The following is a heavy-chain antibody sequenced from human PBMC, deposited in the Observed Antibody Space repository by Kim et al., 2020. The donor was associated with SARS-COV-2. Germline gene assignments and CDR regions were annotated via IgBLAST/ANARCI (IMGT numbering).Heavy chain of an antibody. V-gene: IGHV1-2*02. D-gene: IGHD5-12*01. Sequence: ASVKVSCKASGYTFTGYYMHWVRQAPGQGLEWMGWINPNSGGTNYAQKFQGRVTMTRDTSISTAYMELSRLRSDDTAVYYCASGGHGYSGYDWSPSPDYWGQGTLVTVSS. J-gene: IGHJ4*02. CDR2: INPNSGGT. CDR1: GYTFTGYY. CDR3: ASGGHGYSGYDWSPSPDY.